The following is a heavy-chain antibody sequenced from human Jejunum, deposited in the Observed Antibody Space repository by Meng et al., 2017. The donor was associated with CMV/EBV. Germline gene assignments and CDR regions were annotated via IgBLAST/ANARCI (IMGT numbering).Heavy chain of an antibody. Sequence: GFPFSSYAMGWVRQAPGKGLEWVSAVSGSGGVTYYADSVKGRFTISRDNSKNTVYLQMNRLRAEDTALYYCAKDYDILTGYYIKYWGQGTRVTVSS. CDR3: AKDYDILTGYYIKY. CDR2: VSGSGGVT. J-gene: IGHJ4*02. CDR1: GFPFSSYA. V-gene: IGHV3-23*01. D-gene: IGHD3-9*01.